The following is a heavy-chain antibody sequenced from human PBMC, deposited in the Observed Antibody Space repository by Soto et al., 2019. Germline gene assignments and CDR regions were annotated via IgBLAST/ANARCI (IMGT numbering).Heavy chain of an antibody. Sequence: QVQLVQSGAEVKKPGASVKVSCKASGYTFTSYGISWARQAPGQGLEWMGWISAYNGNTNYAQKLQGKVTVTTDNSTNTAYMELRSLRSDDTAVYYCARVGLPTTANNNWFDPWGQGTLVTVSS. D-gene: IGHD4-17*01. CDR2: ISAYNGNT. V-gene: IGHV1-18*01. J-gene: IGHJ5*02. CDR3: ARVGLPTTANNNWFDP. CDR1: GYTFTSYG.